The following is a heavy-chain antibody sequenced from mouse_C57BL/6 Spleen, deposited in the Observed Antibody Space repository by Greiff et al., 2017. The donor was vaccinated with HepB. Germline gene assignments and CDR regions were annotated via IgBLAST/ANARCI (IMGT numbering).Heavy chain of an antibody. Sequence: QVQLQQSGAELARPGASVKLSCTASGYTFTSYGISWVKQRTGQGLEWIGEIYPRSGNTYYNEKFKGKATLTADKSSSTAYMELRSLTSEDSAVYFGATYDGYYAFAYWGQGTLVTVAA. V-gene: IGHV1-81*01. J-gene: IGHJ3*01. CDR1: GYTFTSYG. CDR3: ATYDGYYAFAY. D-gene: IGHD2-3*01. CDR2: IYPRSGNT.